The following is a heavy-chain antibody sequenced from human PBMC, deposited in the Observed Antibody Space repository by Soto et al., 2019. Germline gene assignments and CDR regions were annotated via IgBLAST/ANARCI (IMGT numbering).Heavy chain of an antibody. CDR2: IYYSGST. CDR1: GGSISSSSYY. D-gene: IGHD3-16*01. CDR3: ARLGRVTRWFDP. J-gene: IGHJ5*02. V-gene: IGHV4-39*01. Sequence: SETLSLTCTVSGGSISSSSYYWGWIRQPPGKGLEWIGSIYYSGSTYYNPFLKSRVTISVDTSKNQFSLKLSSVTAADTAVYYCARLGRVTRWFDPWGQGTLVTVSS.